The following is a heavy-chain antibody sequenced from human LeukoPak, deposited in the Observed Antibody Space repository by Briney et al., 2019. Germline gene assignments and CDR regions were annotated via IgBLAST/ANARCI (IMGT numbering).Heavy chain of an antibody. D-gene: IGHD3-22*01. CDR2: INPSGGST. Sequence: ASVKVSCKASGYTFTSYDINWVRQATGQGLEWMGIINPSGGSTSYAQKFQGRVTMTRDTSTSIIYMELSSLRSEDTAVYYCARDATTFFDSSYYDAFDIWGQGTMVTVSS. CDR3: ARDATTFFDSSYYDAFDI. V-gene: IGHV1-46*01. J-gene: IGHJ3*02. CDR1: GYTFTSYD.